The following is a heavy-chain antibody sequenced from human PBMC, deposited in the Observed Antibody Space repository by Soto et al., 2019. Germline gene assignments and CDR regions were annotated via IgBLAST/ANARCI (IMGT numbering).Heavy chain of an antibody. CDR3: AKSIVHYYDSSGPDDAFDI. CDR2: ISNTGGST. J-gene: IGHJ3*02. V-gene: IGHV3-23*01. Sequence: EVQLLESGGGLVQPGGSLRLSCAASGFSFSSYAMSWVRQAPGKGLEWVSTISNTGGSTFYVDSVKGRFTVSRDNSRSTLFLKMDTLRDEDTAVYYCAKSIVHYYDSSGPDDAFDIWGQGTMVTVSS. D-gene: IGHD3-22*01. CDR1: GFSFSSYA.